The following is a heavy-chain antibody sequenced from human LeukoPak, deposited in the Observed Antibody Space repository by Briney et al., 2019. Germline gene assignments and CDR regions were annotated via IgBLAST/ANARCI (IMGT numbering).Heavy chain of an antibody. V-gene: IGHV3-74*01. CDR2: INSDGSST. CDR1: GFTFSSYW. Sequence: GGSVRLSCAASGFTFSSYWMHWVRQAPGKGLVWVSRINSDGSSTSYADSVKGRFTISRDNAKNTLYLQMNSLRAEDTAVYYCARGPSPGYHYYMDVWGKGTTVTISS. J-gene: IGHJ6*03. CDR3: ARGPSPGYHYYMDV.